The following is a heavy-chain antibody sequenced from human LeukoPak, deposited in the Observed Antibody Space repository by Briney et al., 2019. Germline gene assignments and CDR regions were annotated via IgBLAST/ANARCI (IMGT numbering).Heavy chain of an antibody. CDR3: ARRRGGYPRREYYYYYMDV. D-gene: IGHD5-12*01. J-gene: IGHJ6*03. V-gene: IGHV1-18*01. CDR2: ISAYNGNT. Sequence: GASVKVSCKASGYTFTSYGISWVRQAPGQGLEWMGWISAYNGNTNYAQKLQGRVTMTTDTSTSTAYMELRSLRSDDTAVYYCARRRGGYPRREYYYYYMDVWGKGTTVTVSS. CDR1: GYTFTSYG.